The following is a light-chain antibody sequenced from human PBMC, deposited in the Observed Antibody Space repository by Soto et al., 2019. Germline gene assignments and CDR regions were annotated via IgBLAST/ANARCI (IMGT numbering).Light chain of an antibody. CDR3: QQYGISTGT. J-gene: IGKJ1*01. Sequence: TALTQSPGTMSLSSGGRATLSXSASQSVSRSYLAWYQQKRGXAPSXXXDAXASRATGSPDRFSGSGSATDFTLTISRLEPDDVSGYYCQQYGISTGTFGQGTKVDIK. CDR2: AXA. V-gene: IGKV3-20*01. CDR1: QSVSRSY.